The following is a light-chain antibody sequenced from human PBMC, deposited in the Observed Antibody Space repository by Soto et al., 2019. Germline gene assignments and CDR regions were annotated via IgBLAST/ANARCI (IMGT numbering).Light chain of an antibody. CDR1: QSISRW. CDR2: DAA. J-gene: IGKJ1*01. Sequence: DIQMTQSPSTLSASVGDRVTITCRARQSISRWLAWYHQKPGKAAKLLIYDAAILESGVPSRFSGSGSGTAFTLTISSLQPDDFATYYCQQYNSYRTFGQGTKVDIK. V-gene: IGKV1-5*01. CDR3: QQYNSYRT.